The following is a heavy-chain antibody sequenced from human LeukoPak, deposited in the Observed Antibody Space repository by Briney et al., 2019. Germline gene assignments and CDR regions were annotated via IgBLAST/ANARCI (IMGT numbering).Heavy chain of an antibody. CDR2: INPSGGST. CDR3: ARAFIAAAAVITQVGFDP. CDR1: GYTFTSYY. Sequence: ASVKVSCKASGYTFTSYYMHWVRQAPGQGLEWMGIINPSGGSTSYAQKFQGRVTMTRDTSTSTVYMELSSLRSEDTAVYYCARAFIAAAAVITQVGFDPWGQGTLVTVSS. J-gene: IGHJ5*02. V-gene: IGHV1-46*01. D-gene: IGHD6-13*01.